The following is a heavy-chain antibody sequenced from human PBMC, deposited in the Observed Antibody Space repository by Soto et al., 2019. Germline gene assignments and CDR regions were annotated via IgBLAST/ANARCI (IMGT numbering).Heavy chain of an antibody. CDR3: VKLMFDHDSSGFSGDY. CDR1: GFNFNNYG. V-gene: IGHV3-30*18. J-gene: IGHJ4*02. Sequence: QVQLVESGGGVVQPGGSLRLYCAGSGFNFNNYGMYWVRQAPGKGLEWVAFISFQGTNDYYAEAVKGRFTISKDYSKKTLFLQMNSLRAADTAMYYCVKLMFDHDSSGFSGDYWGQGTLVTVS. CDR2: ISFQGTND. D-gene: IGHD3-22*01.